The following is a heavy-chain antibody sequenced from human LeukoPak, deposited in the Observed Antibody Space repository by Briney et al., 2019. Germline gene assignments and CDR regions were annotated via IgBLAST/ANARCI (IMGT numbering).Heavy chain of an antibody. Sequence: GGSLRLSCATSGFTFTYYWMNWIRQAPGKGLEWVANINQDGSEKYYVDSVKGRFTISRDNSKNTVDLQMNSLRDDDTAVYYCAKEKVATTLRYYDNWGQGTLVTVSS. CDR2: INQDGSEK. CDR1: GFTFTYYW. CDR3: AKEKVATTLRYYDN. J-gene: IGHJ4*02. D-gene: IGHD2-21*02. V-gene: IGHV3-7*01.